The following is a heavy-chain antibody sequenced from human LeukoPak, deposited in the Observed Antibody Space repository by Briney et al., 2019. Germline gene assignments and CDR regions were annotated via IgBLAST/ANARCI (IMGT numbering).Heavy chain of an antibody. CDR1: GFTFSLYW. D-gene: IGHD5-18*01. CDR2: IKQDGSEK. J-gene: IGHJ4*02. Sequence: GGSLRLSCAASGFTFSLYWMNWVRRAPGKGLEWVANIKQDGSEKNYVDSVKGRFTISRDNAKNSLYLQMNSLRAEDTAVYYCARGYPELDYWGQGTLVTVSS. V-gene: IGHV3-7*01. CDR3: ARGYPELDY.